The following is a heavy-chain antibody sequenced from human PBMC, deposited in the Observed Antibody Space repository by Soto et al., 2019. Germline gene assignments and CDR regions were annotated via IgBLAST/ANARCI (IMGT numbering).Heavy chain of an antibody. J-gene: IGHJ4*02. CDR1: GGTFSSYA. CDR3: AREGEYYDFWSGYYTRGHYFDY. CDR2: IIPIFGTA. Sequence: QVQLVQSGAEVKKPGSSVKVSCKASGGTFSSYAISWVRQAPGQGLEWMGGIIPIFGTANYAQKFQGRVTITADECTSTAYMELSSLRSEDTAVYYCAREGEYYDFWSGYYTRGHYFDYWGQGTLVTVSS. V-gene: IGHV1-69*01. D-gene: IGHD3-3*01.